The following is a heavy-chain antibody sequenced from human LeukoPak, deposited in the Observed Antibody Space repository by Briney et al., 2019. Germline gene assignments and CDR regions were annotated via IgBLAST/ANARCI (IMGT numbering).Heavy chain of an antibody. J-gene: IGHJ5*02. D-gene: IGHD6-19*01. V-gene: IGHV1-69*04. CDR3: AREVYSSGSGFDP. Sequence: ASVKVSCKASGGTFSSYAISWVRQAPGQGLEWMGRIIPILGIANYAQKFQGRVTITAGKSTSTAYMELSSLRSEDTAVYYCAREVYSSGSGFDPWGQGTLVTVSS. CDR1: GGTFSSYA. CDR2: IIPILGIA.